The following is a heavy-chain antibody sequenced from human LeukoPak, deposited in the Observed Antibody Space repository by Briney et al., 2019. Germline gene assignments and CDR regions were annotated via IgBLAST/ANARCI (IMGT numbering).Heavy chain of an antibody. J-gene: IGHJ3*02. V-gene: IGHV3-74*01. CDR2: IGTDRSRT. CDR3: ARDKYGDNSNAFDI. CDR1: GFTFSSYW. Sequence: GGSLRLSCAASGFTFSSYWMHWVRQVPGKGLVWVSRIGTDRSRTTYADYVQGRFTISRDNAKNTLYLQMNSLRAEDTAVYYCARDKYGDNSNAFDIWGQGTLVTVSS. D-gene: IGHD4-23*01.